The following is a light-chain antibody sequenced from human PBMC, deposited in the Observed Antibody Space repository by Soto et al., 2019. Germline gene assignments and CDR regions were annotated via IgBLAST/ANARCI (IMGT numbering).Light chain of an antibody. Sequence: EIVLTQSPATLSLSPGERATLSCRASQSVSSYLDWYQQKPGQAPRLLIYDASNKATGIPARFSGSGSGTDFTLTISSLEPEDFAVYYCQQRSNWLRYTFGQGTKLEIK. J-gene: IGKJ2*01. CDR2: DAS. CDR3: QQRSNWLRYT. CDR1: QSVSSY. V-gene: IGKV3-11*01.